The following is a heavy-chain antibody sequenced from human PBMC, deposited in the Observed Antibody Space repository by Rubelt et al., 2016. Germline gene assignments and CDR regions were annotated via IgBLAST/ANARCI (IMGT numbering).Heavy chain of an antibody. J-gene: IGHJ6*02. CDR1: GFTVSSNY. CDR2: IYSGGST. Sequence: EVQLVESGGGLVKPGGSLRLSCAASGFTVSSNYMSWVRQAPGKGLEWVSVIYSGGSTYYADSVKGRFTISRHNSKNTLYLQMNSLRAEDTAVYYCARWDFWSGGSGMDVWGQGTTVTVSS. D-gene: IGHD3-3*01. CDR3: ARWDFWSGGSGMDV. V-gene: IGHV3-53*04.